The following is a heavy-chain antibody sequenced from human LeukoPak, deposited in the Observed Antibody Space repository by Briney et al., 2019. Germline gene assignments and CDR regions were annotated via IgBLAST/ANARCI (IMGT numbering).Heavy chain of an antibody. Sequence: PGGSLRLSCAASGFTFSSYAMHWVRQAPGKGLEWVAVISYDGSNKYYADSVKGRFTISRDNAKNSLYLQMNSLRAEDTALYYCAKDFGVVPAAIEDWGQGTLVTVSS. CDR1: GFTFSSYA. CDR2: ISYDGSNK. J-gene: IGHJ4*02. CDR3: AKDFGVVPAAIED. V-gene: IGHV3-30-3*01. D-gene: IGHD2-2*01.